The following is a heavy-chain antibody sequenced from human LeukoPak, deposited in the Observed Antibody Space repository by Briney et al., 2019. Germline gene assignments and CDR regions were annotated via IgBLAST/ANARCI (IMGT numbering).Heavy chain of an antibody. Sequence: GGSLRLSCAASGFTFSDYNMNWVRQAPGKGLEWASYISSGSSTIDYADSVKGRFTISRDNAKNSLYLQMNSLRAEDTAVYYCARAVDYYYGMDVWGQGTTVTVSS. CDR1: GFTFSDYN. J-gene: IGHJ6*02. CDR2: ISSGSSTI. V-gene: IGHV3-48*01. CDR3: ARAVDYYYGMDV.